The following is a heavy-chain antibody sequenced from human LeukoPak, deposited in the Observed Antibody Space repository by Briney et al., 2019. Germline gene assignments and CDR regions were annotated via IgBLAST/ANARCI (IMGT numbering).Heavy chain of an antibody. CDR1: GFTFSSYG. J-gene: IGHJ4*02. CDR2: IRYDGSNK. Sequence: PGGSLRLSCAAPGFTFSSYGMHWVRQAPGKGLEGVAFIRYDGSNKYYADSVKGRFTISRDNSKNTLYLQMNSLRAEDTAVYYCARGKKITSYYYDSSGYYQNAFDYWGQGTLVTVSS. V-gene: IGHV3-30*02. D-gene: IGHD3-22*01. CDR3: ARGKKITSYYYDSSGYYQNAFDY.